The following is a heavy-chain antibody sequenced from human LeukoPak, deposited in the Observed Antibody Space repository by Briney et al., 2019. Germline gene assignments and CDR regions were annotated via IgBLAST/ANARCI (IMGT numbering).Heavy chain of an antibody. J-gene: IGHJ4*02. CDR2: ISSSSSYI. D-gene: IGHD2-2*01. CDR1: GFTFSSYS. Sequence: GGSLRLSCAASGFTFSSYSMNWVRQAPGKGLEWVSSISSSSSYIYYADSVKGRFTISRDNAKNSLYLQMNSLRVEDTAVYYCARIYCSSTSCYSDWGQGTLVTVSS. CDR3: ARIYCSSTSCYSD. V-gene: IGHV3-21*01.